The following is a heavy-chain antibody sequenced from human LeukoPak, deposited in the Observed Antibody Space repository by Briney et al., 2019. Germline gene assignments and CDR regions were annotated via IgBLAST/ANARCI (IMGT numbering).Heavy chain of an antibody. D-gene: IGHD3-10*01. CDR2: INQSGST. CDR1: GGSFSGYY. Sequence: SSETLSLTCAVYGGSFSGYYWSWIRQPPGKGLEWIGEINQSGSTNYNPSLKSRDTISVDTSKTQFSLKLSSVTAADTAVYYCARGRPTMVRGVIMDYWGQGTLVTVSS. CDR3: ARGRPTMVRGVIMDY. J-gene: IGHJ4*02. V-gene: IGHV4-34*01.